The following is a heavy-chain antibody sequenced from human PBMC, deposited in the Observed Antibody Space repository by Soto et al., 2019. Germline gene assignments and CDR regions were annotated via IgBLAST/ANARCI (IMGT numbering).Heavy chain of an antibody. CDR3: ARGRYSSGWEDFDY. V-gene: IGHV1-3*02. CDR2: SNAGNGNT. J-gene: IGHJ4*02. D-gene: IGHD6-19*01. CDR1: GYTFTSYA. Sequence: QVQLVQSGAEVKKPGASVKVSCKASGYTFTSYAMHWVRQAPGQRLEWMGWSNAGNGNTKYSQECQGRVTITRDTSASTAYMELSSLRSEDMAVYYCARGRYSSGWEDFDYWGQGTLVTVSS.